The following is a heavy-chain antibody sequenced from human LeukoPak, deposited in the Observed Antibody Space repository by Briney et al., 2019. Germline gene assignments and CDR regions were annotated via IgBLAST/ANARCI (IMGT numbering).Heavy chain of an antibody. D-gene: IGHD4-23*01. CDR1: GGSISSSSYY. J-gene: IGHJ4*02. CDR2: IYYSGST. Sequence: SETLSLTCTVSGGSISSSSYYWGWIRQPPGKGLEGIGSIYYSGSTNYNPSLKSRVTISVNTSKNQFSLKLSSVTAADTAVYYCAGGNARRAVYYFDYWGQGTLVTVSS. CDR3: AGGNARRAVYYFDY. V-gene: IGHV4-39*07.